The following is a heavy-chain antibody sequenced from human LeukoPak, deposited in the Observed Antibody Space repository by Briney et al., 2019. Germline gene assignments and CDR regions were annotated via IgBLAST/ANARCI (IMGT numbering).Heavy chain of an antibody. CDR3: VRDGGGGYNQIDY. D-gene: IGHD5-24*01. Sequence: HPGGSLRLSCAASGFILSKFGIHWVRQTPNKGLESVAVISSDGSEAYYANSVKGRFTISRDNSKNTLYLQMNSLRPEDSALYYCVRDGGGGYNQIDYWGQGTLVTVSS. V-gene: IGHV3-30-3*01. CDR2: ISSDGSEA. J-gene: IGHJ4*02. CDR1: GFILSKFG.